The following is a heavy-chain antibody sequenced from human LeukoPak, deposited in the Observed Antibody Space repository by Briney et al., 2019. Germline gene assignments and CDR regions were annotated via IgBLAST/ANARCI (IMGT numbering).Heavy chain of an antibody. Sequence: SVKVSCKASGGTFSSYAISWVRQAPGQGLEWMGRIIPILGIANYAQKFQGRVTITADKSTSTAYMELSSLRSEDTAVYYCARQPYSSGWYYSYWGQGTLVTVSS. CDR2: IIPILGIA. J-gene: IGHJ4*02. CDR3: ARQPYSSGWYYSY. V-gene: IGHV1-69*04. D-gene: IGHD6-19*01. CDR1: GGTFSSYA.